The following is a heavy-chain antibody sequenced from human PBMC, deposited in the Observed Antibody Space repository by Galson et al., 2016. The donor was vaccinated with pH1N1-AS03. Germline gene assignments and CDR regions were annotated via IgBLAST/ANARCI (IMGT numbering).Heavy chain of an antibody. V-gene: IGHV1-18*01. CDR1: GYTFTSYG. J-gene: IGHJ6*02. CDR3: AKVGGEGYNWCFYGMDV. Sequence: SVKVSCKASGYTFTSYGITWVRQAPGQGLEWMGWISAYNGNTKYAQKFPGRVTMTTDTSTSTAYMELRSLRSDDTAVYYCAKVGGEGYNWCFYGMDVWGQGTTVTVSS. CDR2: ISAYNGNT. D-gene: IGHD5-24*01.